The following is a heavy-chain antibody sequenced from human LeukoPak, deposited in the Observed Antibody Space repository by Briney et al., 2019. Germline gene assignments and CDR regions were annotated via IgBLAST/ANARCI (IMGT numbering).Heavy chain of an antibody. J-gene: IGHJ4*02. CDR1: GFTFSSYA. CDR2: ISANGAGT. D-gene: IGHD6-19*01. V-gene: IGHV3-23*01. CDR3: AKDSGNSGWYVDN. Sequence: PGGSLRLSCAASGFTFSSYAMSWVRRAPGKGLEWVSSISANGAGTYYADSVKGRFTISRDNSKNTVYLQMNSLRVEDTAVYYCAKDSGNSGWYVDNWGQGTLVTVSS.